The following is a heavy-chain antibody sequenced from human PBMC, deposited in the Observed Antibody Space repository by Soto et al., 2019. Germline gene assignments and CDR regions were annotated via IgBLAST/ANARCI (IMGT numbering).Heavy chain of an antibody. CDR2: VYSSGST. V-gene: IGHV4-4*08. CDR3: ARLPISRKGYSSDWYCSPKNY. CDR1: GGSMNTYY. Sequence: SETLSLTCTVSGGSMNTYYWSWIRQPPRKGLQWIGYVYSSGSTKYNPSLKSRVTISADTSMNQFSLNLNSVTAADTAVYYCARLPISRKGYSSDWYCSPKNYWGQGTLVTVSS. J-gene: IGHJ4*02. D-gene: IGHD6-13*01.